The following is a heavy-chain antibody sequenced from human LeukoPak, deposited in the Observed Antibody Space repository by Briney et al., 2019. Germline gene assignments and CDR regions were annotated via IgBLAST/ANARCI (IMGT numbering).Heavy chain of an antibody. CDR1: GFTFSSYA. J-gene: IGHJ3*02. Sequence: PGGSLRLSCAASGFTFSSYAMHWVRQAPGKGLEYVSAISSNGGSTYYANSVKGRFTISRDNSKNTLYLQMGSLRAEDMAVYYCASTRGYAFDIWGQGTMVTVSS. V-gene: IGHV3-64*01. CDR3: ASTRGYAFDI. D-gene: IGHD2-2*01. CDR2: ISSNGGST.